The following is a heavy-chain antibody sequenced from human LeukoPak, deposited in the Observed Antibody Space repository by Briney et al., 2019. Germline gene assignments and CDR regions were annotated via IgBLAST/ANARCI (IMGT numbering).Heavy chain of an antibody. CDR3: AGILTGYYTFPLPFDY. V-gene: IGHV3-23*01. CDR2: ISGSGGST. CDR1: GFTFSSYA. Sequence: PGGSLRLSCAASGFTFSSYAMSWVRQAPGKGLEWVSPISGSGGSTYYADSVKGRFAISRDNSKNTLYLQMNSLRAEDTAVYYCAGILTGYYTFPLPFDYWGQGTLVTVSS. J-gene: IGHJ4*02. D-gene: IGHD3-9*01.